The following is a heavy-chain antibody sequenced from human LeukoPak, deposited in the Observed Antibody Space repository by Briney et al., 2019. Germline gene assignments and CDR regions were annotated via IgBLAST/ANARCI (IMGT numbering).Heavy chain of an antibody. D-gene: IGHD3-10*01. CDR2: IHHSGRS. CDR3: ARVLWFGDFTDAFDI. V-gene: IGHV4-59*04. J-gene: IGHJ3*02. CDR1: GDSLTGYY. Sequence: SETLSLTCIVSGDSLTGYYWSWFRQPPGKGLEWIGNIHHSGRSYYNPSLKSRVTVSVDTSKNHFSLMLNSVTAADTAVYYCARVLWFGDFTDAFDIWGQGTMVIVSS.